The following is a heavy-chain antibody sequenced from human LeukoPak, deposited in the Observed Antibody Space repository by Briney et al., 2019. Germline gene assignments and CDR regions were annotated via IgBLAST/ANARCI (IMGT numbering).Heavy chain of an antibody. V-gene: IGHV4-34*01. CDR2: INHSGST. CDR3: ARGRWGSYYYMDV. Sequence: SETLSLTCAVYGGSFSGYYWSWIRQPPGKGLEWIGEINHSGSTNYNPSLKSRVTISVDTSKNQFSLKLSSVTAADAAVYYCARGRWGSYYYMDVWGKGTTVTVSS. J-gene: IGHJ6*03. D-gene: IGHD4-23*01. CDR1: GGSFSGYY.